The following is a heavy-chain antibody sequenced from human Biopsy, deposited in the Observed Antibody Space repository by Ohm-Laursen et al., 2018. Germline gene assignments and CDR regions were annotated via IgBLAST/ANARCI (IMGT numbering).Heavy chain of an antibody. CDR3: ARADPPLFYYGSGSSNWFDP. CDR2: MNPDSGNT. CDR1: GYTFTSYE. J-gene: IGHJ5*02. V-gene: IGHV1-8*01. Sequence: ASVKVSCKTSGYTFTSYEINWVRQATGQGLEWMGWMNPDSGNTGYAQNFQGRVTMARNTSISTAYMELSSLRSEDTAVYFCARADPPLFYYGSGSSNWFDPWGQGTLVTVSS. D-gene: IGHD3-10*01.